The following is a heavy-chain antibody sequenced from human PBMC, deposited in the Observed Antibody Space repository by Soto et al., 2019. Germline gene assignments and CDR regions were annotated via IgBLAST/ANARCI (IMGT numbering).Heavy chain of an antibody. J-gene: IGHJ6*01. CDR2: MSYDARNE. CDR1: GFSLSSYG. CDR3: ARESDHPRGDSYYDMDV. V-gene: IGHV3-30*03. Sequence: QVQLVESGGGVVQPGKSLRLSCAASGFSLSSYGFHWVRQAPGKGLEWVAVMSYDARNEYYIDSVKGRYTISRDNPKNTVYLYMNNLRGEDTAVYYCARESDHPRGDSYYDMDVWGQGTTVTVSP. D-gene: IGHD4-4*01.